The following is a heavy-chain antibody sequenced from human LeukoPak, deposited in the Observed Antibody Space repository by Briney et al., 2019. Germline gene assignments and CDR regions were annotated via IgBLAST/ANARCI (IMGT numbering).Heavy chain of an antibody. CDR2: IGGYDGDR. CDR1: GFTFISYG. Sequence: AASVKASCKASGFTFISYGFSWARQAPGQGLEWVGWIGGYDGDRHYGENFQGRVTITTDASTSTVYMEMRSLRSDDTAVYYCARDLWSVYDTGGYYRDFDYWGQGTLVTVSS. V-gene: IGHV1-18*01. CDR3: ARDLWSVYDTGGYYRDFDY. J-gene: IGHJ4*02. D-gene: IGHD3-22*01.